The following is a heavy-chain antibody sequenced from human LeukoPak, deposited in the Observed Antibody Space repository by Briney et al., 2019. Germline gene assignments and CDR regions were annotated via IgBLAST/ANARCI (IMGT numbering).Heavy chain of an antibody. Sequence: ASVTVSCKASVYTFTSYGISWVRQAPGQGLEGMGWISAYNGNTNYAQKLQGRVTMTTDTSTSTAYMELRSLRSDDTAVYYCAREGDCSGGSCYWETDYWGQGTLVTVSS. CDR1: VYTFTSYG. D-gene: IGHD2-15*01. CDR2: ISAYNGNT. V-gene: IGHV1-18*01. CDR3: AREGDCSGGSCYWETDY. J-gene: IGHJ4*02.